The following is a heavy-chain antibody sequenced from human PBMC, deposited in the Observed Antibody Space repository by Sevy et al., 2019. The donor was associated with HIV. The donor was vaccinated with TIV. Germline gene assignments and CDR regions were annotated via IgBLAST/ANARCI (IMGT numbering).Heavy chain of an antibody. CDR3: ARDDPITFGGVIGHDAFDI. V-gene: IGHV4-31*03. Sequence: SETLSLTCTVSGGSISSGGYYWSWIRQHPGKGLEWIGYIYYSGSTYHNPSLKSRVTISVDTSKNQFSLKLSSVTAADTAVYYCARDDPITFGGVIGHDAFDIWGQGTMVTVSS. J-gene: IGHJ3*02. CDR2: IYYSGST. CDR1: GGSISSGGYY. D-gene: IGHD3-16*02.